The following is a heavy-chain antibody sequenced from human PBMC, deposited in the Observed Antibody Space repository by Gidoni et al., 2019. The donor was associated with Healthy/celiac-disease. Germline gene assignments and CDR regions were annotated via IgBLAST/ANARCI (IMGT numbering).Heavy chain of an antibody. Sequence: EVQLVESGGGLVQPGGSLRLSCSASGFTFSSYAMHWVRQAPGKGLEYVSAMSSNGGSTDYANSVKGRFTISRDNSKNTLYLQMGSLRAEDMAVYYCARGNYGEGLDYWGQGTLVTVSS. CDR3: ARGNYGEGLDY. CDR1: GFTFSSYA. V-gene: IGHV3-64*01. CDR2: MSSNGGST. D-gene: IGHD3-10*01. J-gene: IGHJ4*02.